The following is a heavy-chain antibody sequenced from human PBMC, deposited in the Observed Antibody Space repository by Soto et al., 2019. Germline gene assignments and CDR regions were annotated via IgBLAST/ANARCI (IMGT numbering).Heavy chain of an antibody. CDR1: GGSISSYF. J-gene: IGHJ4*02. Sequence: SETLSLTCTVSGGSISSYFWSCIRQPAGKGPEWIGRIYSSGSTNYNPSLKSRVTMSVDTSKNQFPLKLSSVTAADTAVYYCAREARGQFDYRGQGTLVTVSS. CDR2: IYSSGST. CDR3: AREARGQFDY. V-gene: IGHV4-4*07.